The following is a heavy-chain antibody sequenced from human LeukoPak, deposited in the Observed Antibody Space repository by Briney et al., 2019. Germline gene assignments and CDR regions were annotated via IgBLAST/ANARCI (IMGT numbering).Heavy chain of an antibody. CDR2: INHSGST. D-gene: IGHD1-1*01. CDR1: GGSFSGYY. Sequence: SSETLSLTRAVYGGSFSGYYWSWIRQPPGKGLEWIGEINHSGSTYYSPSLKSRVTISVDTSKNQFSLKLSSVTAADTAVYYCARPVPSRLGWFDPWGQGTLVTVSS. CDR3: ARPVPSRLGWFDP. J-gene: IGHJ5*02. V-gene: IGHV4-34*01.